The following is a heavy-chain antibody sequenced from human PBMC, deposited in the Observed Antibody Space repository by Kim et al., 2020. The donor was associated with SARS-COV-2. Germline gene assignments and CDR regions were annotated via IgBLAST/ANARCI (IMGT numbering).Heavy chain of an antibody. V-gene: IGHV4-34*01. CDR2: INHSGST. Sequence: SETLSLTCAVYGGSFSGYYWSWIRQPPGKGLEWIGEINHSGSTNYNPSLKSRVTISVDTSKNQFSLKLSSVTAADTAVYYCARGGSSSWLPPYYYYYGMDVWGEGTTVTVSS. CDR3: ARGGSSSWLPPYYYYYGMDV. J-gene: IGHJ6*04. D-gene: IGHD6-13*01. CDR1: GGSFSGYY.